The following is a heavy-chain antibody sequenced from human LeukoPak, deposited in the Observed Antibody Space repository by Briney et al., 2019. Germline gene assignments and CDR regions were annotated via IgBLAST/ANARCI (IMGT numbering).Heavy chain of an antibody. V-gene: IGHV4-39*07. CDR2: INYSGTT. J-gene: IGHJ2*01. CDR1: GGSISSSPYY. Sequence: PSETLSLTCSVSGGSISSSPYYWGWIRQPPGKGLEWIASINYSGTTYYNSSLRSRVSISVVTSKNQFSLKLSSVTAADTAVYYCAREREGYFDLWGRGTRVTVSS. CDR3: AREREGYFDL.